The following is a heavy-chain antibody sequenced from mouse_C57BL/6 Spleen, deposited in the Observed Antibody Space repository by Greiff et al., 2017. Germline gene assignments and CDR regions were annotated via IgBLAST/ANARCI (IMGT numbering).Heavy chain of an antibody. V-gene: IGHV1-82*01. Sequence: VQLQQSGPELVKPGASVKISCKASGYAFSSSWMNWVKQRPGKGLEWIGRIYPGDGDTNYNGKFTGKATLTADKSSSTAYMQLSSLTSEDSAVYFCAGGSSAWFAYWGQGTLVTVSA. CDR1: GYAFSSSW. J-gene: IGHJ3*01. CDR2: IYPGDGDT. CDR3: AGGSSAWFAY. D-gene: IGHD1-1*01.